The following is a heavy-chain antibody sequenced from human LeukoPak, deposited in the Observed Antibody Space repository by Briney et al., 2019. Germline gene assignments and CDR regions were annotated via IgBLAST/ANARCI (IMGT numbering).Heavy chain of an antibody. D-gene: IGHD3-3*01. CDR2: IYTSGST. J-gene: IGHJ4*02. CDR1: GGSISSGNYY. Sequence: ASQTLSFTCTVSGGSISSGNYYWSWIRQPAGKGLEWIGRIYTSGSTKYNPSLKSRVTISVDTSKNQITLKLSSVTAADTAVYYCARGDFWSGYYSDNWGQGTLVTVSS. CDR3: ARGDFWSGYYSDN. V-gene: IGHV4-61*02.